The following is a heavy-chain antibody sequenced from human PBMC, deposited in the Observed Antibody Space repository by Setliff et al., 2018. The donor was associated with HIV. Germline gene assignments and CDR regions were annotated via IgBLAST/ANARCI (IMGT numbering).Heavy chain of an antibody. CDR1: NASLSDYY. CDR2: INQSGST. V-gene: IGHV4-34*01. CDR3: AGRAYGPLEH. D-gene: IGHD4-17*01. J-gene: IGHJ4*02. Sequence: SETLSLTCAVYNASLSDYYRGWIRQAPGKGLEWIGEINQSGSTNYNSSLRSRVTMSINLSKNQFSLKLTSVTAADTAVYYCAGRAYGPLEHWGQGNQVTVSS.